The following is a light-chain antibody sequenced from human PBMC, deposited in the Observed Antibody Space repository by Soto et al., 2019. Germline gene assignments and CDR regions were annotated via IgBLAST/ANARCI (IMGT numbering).Light chain of an antibody. Sequence: QSVLTQPPSVSGAPGQRVTISCTGSSSDIGAHYDVHWYQQLPGTAPKLLIYGNNNRPSGVPDRFSGSKSGTSASLAITGLQAEDEADYYCAAWDDNLNAYVFGSGTKLTVL. CDR2: GNN. CDR3: AAWDDNLNAYV. V-gene: IGLV1-40*01. J-gene: IGLJ1*01. CDR1: SSDIGAHYD.